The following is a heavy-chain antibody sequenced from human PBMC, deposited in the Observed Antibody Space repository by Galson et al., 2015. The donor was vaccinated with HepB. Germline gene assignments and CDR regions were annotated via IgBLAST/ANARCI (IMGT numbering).Heavy chain of an antibody. CDR1: GYTFTSYA. D-gene: IGHD6-13*01. Sequence: SVKVSCKASGYTFTSYAMNWVRQAPGQGLEWMGWINANTGNPTYAQGFAGRFVFSLDTSVSTAYLQISSLKAEDTAVYYCARVSSIAAAGRTFGYWGQGTLVTVSS. CDR2: INANTGNP. V-gene: IGHV7-4-1*02. J-gene: IGHJ4*02. CDR3: ARVSSIAAAGRTFGY.